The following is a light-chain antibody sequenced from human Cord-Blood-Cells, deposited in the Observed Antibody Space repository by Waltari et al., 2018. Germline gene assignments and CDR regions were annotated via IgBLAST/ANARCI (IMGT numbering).Light chain of an antibody. CDR3: CSYAGSSTWV. J-gene: IGLJ3*02. V-gene: IGLV2-23*01. CDR2: EGS. CDR1: SSAVGSYNL. Sequence: QSALTQPASVSGSPGQSITISCTGTSSAVGSYNLVSWYQQHPGKAPKLMIYEGSKRPSGVSNRFSGSKSGKTASLTISGLQAEDEADYYCCSYAGSSTWVFGGGTKLTVL.